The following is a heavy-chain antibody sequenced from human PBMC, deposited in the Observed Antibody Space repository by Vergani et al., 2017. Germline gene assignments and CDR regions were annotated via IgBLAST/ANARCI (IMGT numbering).Heavy chain of an antibody. V-gene: IGHV1-2*02. Sequence: QVQLVQSGAEVKKPGASVKVSCKASGYTFTGYYMHWVRQAPGQGLEWMGWINPNSGGTNYAQKFQGRVTMTRDTSISTAYMELSRLRSDDTAVYYCARGGYCSSTSCRYYYYYGMDVWGQGTTVTVSS. D-gene: IGHD2-2*01. CDR2: INPNSGGT. J-gene: IGHJ6*02. CDR1: GYTFTGYY. CDR3: ARGGYCSSTSCRYYYYYGMDV.